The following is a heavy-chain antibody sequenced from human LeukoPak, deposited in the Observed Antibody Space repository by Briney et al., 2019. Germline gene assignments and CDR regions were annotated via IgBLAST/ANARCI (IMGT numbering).Heavy chain of an antibody. CDR2: IQFDGSDE. J-gene: IGHJ4*02. CDR3: AEDQKLQPSHY. D-gene: IGHD2-15*01. V-gene: IGHV3-30*02. Sequence: GGSLRLSCAASGFIFSTYGMHWVRQAPGKGLEWVAFIQFDGSDEFYADSVKGRFTISRDNSKNTLYLQMNSLRAEDTSVYYCAEDQKLQPSHYWGQGTLVTVSS. CDR1: GFIFSTYG.